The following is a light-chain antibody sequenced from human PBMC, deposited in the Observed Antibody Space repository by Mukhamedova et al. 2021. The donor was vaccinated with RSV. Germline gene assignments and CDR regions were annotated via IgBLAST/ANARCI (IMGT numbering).Light chain of an antibody. CDR2: GNS. V-gene: IGLV1-40*01. CDR1: SSNIGAGYD. Sequence: CTGSSSNIGAGYDVHWYQQLPGTAPKLLIYGNSNRPSGVPDRFSGSKSGTSASLAITGLKAEDEADYYCQSYDSSLSGGVFGGG. CDR3: QSYDSSLSGGV. J-gene: IGLJ2*01.